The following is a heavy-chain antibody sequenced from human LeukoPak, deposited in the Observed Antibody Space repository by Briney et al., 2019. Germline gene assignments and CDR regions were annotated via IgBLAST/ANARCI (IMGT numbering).Heavy chain of an antibody. V-gene: IGHV1-2*02. D-gene: IGHD6-6*01. CDR2: INPDNGGS. J-gene: IGHJ4*02. CDR3: ARGLSTAAFDY. CDR1: GYIFTGYY. Sequence: ASVKVSCKASGYIFTGYYLHWFRQGPGQGLEWMGWINPDNGGSMYSQKFQGRVTMTRDTSVSTVYLELSTLTSGDTAFYYCARGLSTAAFDYWGQGTLVTVSS.